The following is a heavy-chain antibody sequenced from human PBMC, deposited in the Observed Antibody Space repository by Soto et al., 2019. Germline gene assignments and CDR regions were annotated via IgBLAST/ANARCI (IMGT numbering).Heavy chain of an antibody. J-gene: IGHJ6*02. CDR3: ARDRYSSGWQSYYYYGMDV. V-gene: IGHV3-30-3*01. D-gene: IGHD6-19*01. CDR2: ISYDGSNK. CDR1: GFTFSSYA. Sequence: QVQLVESGGGVVQPGRSLRLSCAASGFTFSSYAMHWVRQAPGKGLEWVAVISYDGSNKYYADSVKGRFTISRDNSKKTLYLQMNSLRAEDTAVYYCARDRYSSGWQSYYYYGMDVWGQGTTVTVSS.